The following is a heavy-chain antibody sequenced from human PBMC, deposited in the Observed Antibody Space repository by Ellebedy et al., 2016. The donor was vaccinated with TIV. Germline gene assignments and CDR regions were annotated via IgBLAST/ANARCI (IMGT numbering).Heavy chain of an antibody. CDR2: IKHDGSDQ. D-gene: IGHD4/OR15-4a*01. V-gene: IGHV3-7*03. Sequence: GESLKISCAVSGLAFSSYWMTWVRQAPGKGLEWVANIKHDGSDQYYVDSVRGRFTISRDNAKKSVYLQMNSLRAEDTAVYYCARESDYGTRDFGYWGQGTLVTVSS. CDR3: ARESDYGTRDFGY. CDR1: GLAFSSYW. J-gene: IGHJ4*02.